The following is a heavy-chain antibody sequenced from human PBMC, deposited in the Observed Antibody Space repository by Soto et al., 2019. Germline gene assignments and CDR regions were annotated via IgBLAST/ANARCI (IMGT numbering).Heavy chain of an antibody. CDR2: TSTFNGEA. D-gene: IGHD3-10*01. CDR3: ARDLDGSGSYFTDY. Sequence: QVQLVQSGAEVKKPGASVKVSCKASGYSFTSTGICWVRQAPGQGPEWMGWTSTFNGEAKYAQKLKGRVTMTTDTSTTTAYMELRSLTSDDTAVYYCARDLDGSGSYFTDYWGQGTLVTVAS. CDR1: GYSFTSTG. J-gene: IGHJ4*02. V-gene: IGHV1-18*01.